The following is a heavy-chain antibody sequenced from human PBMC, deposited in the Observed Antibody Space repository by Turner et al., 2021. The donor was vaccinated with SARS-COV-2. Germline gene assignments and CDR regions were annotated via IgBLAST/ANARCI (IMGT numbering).Heavy chain of an antibody. CDR1: GGSFSGYY. Sequence: QVQLQPWCAGLLTPSATLSLPYAAYGGSFSGYYWSWIRQPPGKGLEWIGEINHSGSTNYNPSLKSLVIIAVDTSKNQFSLKLSSVTAADTVVYYCAIKFWYISGWYSVDPWGQGTLVTVSS. V-gene: IGHV4-34*01. CDR2: INHSGST. J-gene: IGHJ5*02. D-gene: IGHD6-19*01. CDR3: AIKFWYISGWYSVDP.